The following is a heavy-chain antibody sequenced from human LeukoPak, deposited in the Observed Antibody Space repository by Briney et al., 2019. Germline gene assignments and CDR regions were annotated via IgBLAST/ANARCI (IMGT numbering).Heavy chain of an antibody. CDR3: ARGNVDTAMAEDY. V-gene: IGHV4-34*01. CDR2: INHSGST. CDR1: GGSFSGYY. Sequence: SETLSLTCAVYGGSFSGYYWSWIRQPPGKGLEWIGEINHSGSTNYNPSLKSRVTISVDTSKNQFSLKLSSVTAADTAVYYCARGNVDTAMAEDYWGQGTLVTVSS. J-gene: IGHJ4*02. D-gene: IGHD5-18*01.